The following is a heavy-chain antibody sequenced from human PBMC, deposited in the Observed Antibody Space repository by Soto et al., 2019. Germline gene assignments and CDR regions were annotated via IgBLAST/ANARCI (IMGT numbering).Heavy chain of an antibody. CDR3: ARPCVRYSNYGPFDY. V-gene: IGHV4-4*02. J-gene: IGHJ4*02. D-gene: IGHD4-4*01. Sequence: PSETLSLTCAVSGDSISSSNWWSWVRQPPGKGLEWIGDIYHSGSTNYNPSLKSRVTLSVDTSKSHFSLTLTSVTAADTAVYYCARPCVRYSNYGPFDYWGQGTLVTVSS. CDR1: GDSISSSNW. CDR2: IYHSGST.